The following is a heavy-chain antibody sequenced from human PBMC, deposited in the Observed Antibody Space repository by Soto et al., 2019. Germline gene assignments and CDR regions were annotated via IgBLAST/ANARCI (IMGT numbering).Heavy chain of an antibody. CDR3: SRLVGATSSFDY. J-gene: IGHJ4*02. CDR1: GLTFSSYS. Sequence: GSLRLSCAASGLTFSSYSMNWVRQAPGKGLEWVSSISSTTNYKYYADSVKGRFTISRDNAKNSLYLQMNSLKTEDTAVYYCSRLVGATSSFDYWGQGTLVTVSS. V-gene: IGHV3-21*04. CDR2: ISSTTNYK. D-gene: IGHD1-26*01.